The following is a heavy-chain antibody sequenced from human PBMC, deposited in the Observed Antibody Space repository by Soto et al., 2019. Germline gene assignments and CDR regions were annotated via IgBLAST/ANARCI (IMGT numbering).Heavy chain of an antibody. J-gene: IGHJ6*02. CDR3: ARDVGGSGYYYTYYYYGMDV. Sequence: GASVKVSCKASGYTFTSYGISWVRQAPGQGLEWMGWISAYNGNTNYAQKLQGRVTMTTDTSTSTAYMELRSLRSDDTAVYYCARDVGGSGYYYTYYYYGMDVWGQGTTVTVSS. CDR1: GYTFTSYG. V-gene: IGHV1-18*01. CDR2: ISAYNGNT. D-gene: IGHD3-22*01.